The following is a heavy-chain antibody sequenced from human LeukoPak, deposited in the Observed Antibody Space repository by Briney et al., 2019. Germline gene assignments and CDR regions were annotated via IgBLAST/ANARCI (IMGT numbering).Heavy chain of an antibody. J-gene: IGHJ5*02. CDR1: GGPFSAY. V-gene: IGHV4-34*01. D-gene: IGHD3-3*01. CDR3: ASWSDFWSGSRRGWFDP. Sequence: PSETLSLTCAVYGGPFSAYWSWIRQPPGKGLEWIGEINQSGSTNYNPSLKSRVIISRDTSKNEVSLKLTSVTAADTAVYYCASWSDFWSGSRRGWFDPWGQGTLVTVSS. CDR2: INQSGST.